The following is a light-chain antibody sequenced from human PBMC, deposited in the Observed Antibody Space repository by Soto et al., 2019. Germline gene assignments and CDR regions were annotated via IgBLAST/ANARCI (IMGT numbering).Light chain of an antibody. CDR3: SSYASTSTLVV. CDR1: SSDVGGYNY. J-gene: IGLJ2*01. CDR2: DVS. V-gene: IGLV2-14*01. Sequence: QSALTQPASVSGSPGQSITISCTGTSSDVGGYNYVSWYQQHPGKAPKLIIYDVSTRPSGLSNRFSGSKSGNTASLTISGLQAEDEADYFCSSYASTSTLVVFGGGTQLTVL.